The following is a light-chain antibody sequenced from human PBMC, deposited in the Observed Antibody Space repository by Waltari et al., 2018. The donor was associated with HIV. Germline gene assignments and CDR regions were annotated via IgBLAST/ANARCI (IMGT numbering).Light chain of an antibody. J-gene: IGLJ2*01. CDR3: SSYTSSSTLVV. CDR1: SSHDGCYNY. CDR2: EVS. V-gene: IGLV2-14*01. Sequence: QSALTQPAPVSGSPGRSITISRTRSSSHDGCYNYVPWYQPHPGKAPKLMIYEVSNRPSGVSNRFSGSKSGNTASLTISGLQAEDEADYYCSSYTSSSTLVVFGGGTKLTVL.